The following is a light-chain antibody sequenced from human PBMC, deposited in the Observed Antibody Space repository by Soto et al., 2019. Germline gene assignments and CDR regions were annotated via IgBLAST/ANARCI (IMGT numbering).Light chain of an antibody. CDR3: QKYNSVPWT. J-gene: IGKJ1*01. CDR2: AAS. CDR1: QGISNY. Sequence: DIQMTQSPSSLSASVGDRVTITCRASQGISNYLAWYQQKPRKVPKLLIYAASTLQSGVPSRFSGSGSGTDFTITISRLQPEDVATYYCQKYNSVPWTFGQGTKVEIK. V-gene: IGKV1-27*01.